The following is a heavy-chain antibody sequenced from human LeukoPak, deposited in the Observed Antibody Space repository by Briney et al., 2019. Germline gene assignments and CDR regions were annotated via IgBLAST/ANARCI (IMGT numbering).Heavy chain of an antibody. Sequence: PGRSLRLSCAASGFTFSSYGMHWVCQAPGKGLEWVAVISYDGTIKYYADSVKGRFTISRDNSKNTVYLQMSGLRGEDTAVYYCAKDGYSSGWYNPDYWGQGTLVTVSS. J-gene: IGHJ4*02. CDR3: AKDGYSSGWYNPDY. D-gene: IGHD6-19*01. CDR1: GFTFSSYG. V-gene: IGHV3-30*18. CDR2: ISYDGTIK.